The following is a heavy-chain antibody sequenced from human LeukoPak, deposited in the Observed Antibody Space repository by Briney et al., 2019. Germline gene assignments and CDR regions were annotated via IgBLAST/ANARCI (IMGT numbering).Heavy chain of an antibody. CDR2: IYYSGST. Sequence: SETLSLTCTVSGGSISSYYWSWIRQPPGKGLEWIGYIYYSGSTNYNPSPKSRVTISVDTSKNQFSLKLSSVTAADTAVYYCARAPRVNSYGVDYWGQGTLVTVSS. D-gene: IGHD5-18*01. CDR1: GGSISSYY. J-gene: IGHJ4*02. CDR3: ARAPRVNSYGVDY. V-gene: IGHV4-59*01.